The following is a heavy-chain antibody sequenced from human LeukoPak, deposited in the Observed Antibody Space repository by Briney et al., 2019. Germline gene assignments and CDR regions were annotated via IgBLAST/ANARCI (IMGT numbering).Heavy chain of an antibody. CDR2: IIPIFGTA. J-gene: IGHJ6*03. CDR3: ARGVPIRDYYYYYMDV. V-gene: IGHV1-69*05. D-gene: IGHD5-24*01. CDR1: VGTFSSYA. Sequence: GASVKVSCKASVGTFSSYAISWVRQAPGQGLEWMGRIIPIFGTANYAQKFQGRVTITTDESTSTAYMELSSLRSEDTAVYYCARGVPIRDYYYYYMDVWGKGTTVTVSS.